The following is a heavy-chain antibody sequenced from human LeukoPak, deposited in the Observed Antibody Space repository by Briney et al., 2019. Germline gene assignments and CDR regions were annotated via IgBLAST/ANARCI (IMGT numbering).Heavy chain of an antibody. CDR2: IWYDGSNK. Sequence: PGGSLRLSCAASGFTFSSYGMHWVRQAPGKGLEWVAVIWYDGSNKYYADSVKGRFTISRDNSKNTLYLQMNSLRAEDTAVYYCAKDSGDSSGYYDHWGQGTTVTVSS. CDR1: GFTFSSYG. V-gene: IGHV3-33*06. J-gene: IGHJ6*02. CDR3: AKDSGDSSGYYDH. D-gene: IGHD3-22*01.